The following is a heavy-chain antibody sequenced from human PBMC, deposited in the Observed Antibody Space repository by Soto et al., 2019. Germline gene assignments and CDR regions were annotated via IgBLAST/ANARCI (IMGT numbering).Heavy chain of an antibody. J-gene: IGHJ4*02. CDR3: VRDGSSGWHFDS. D-gene: IGHD6-19*01. CDR1: GFTFSTYW. V-gene: IGHV3-7*01. CDR2: IRKDGSQK. Sequence: PGGSLRLSCAAYGFTFSTYWMSWVRLAAGKGLEWVANIRKDGSQKYIVDSVEGRLTISRDNAKKLLHLQMKSLRAEGSAVYYCVRDGSSGWHFDSWGQGTLVTVSS.